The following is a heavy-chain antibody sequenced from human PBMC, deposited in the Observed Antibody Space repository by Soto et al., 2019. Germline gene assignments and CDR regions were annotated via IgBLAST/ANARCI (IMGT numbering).Heavy chain of an antibody. CDR3: AKDRGALYYFDY. CDR1: GFTFSSYA. J-gene: IGHJ4*02. CDR2: ISGSGGST. Sequence: GSLRLSCAASGFTFSSYAMSWVRQAPGKGLEWVSAISGSGGSTYYADSVKGRFTISRDNSKNTLYLQMNSLRAEDTAVYYCAKDRGALYYFDYWGQGTLVTVSS. D-gene: IGHD3-10*01. V-gene: IGHV3-23*01.